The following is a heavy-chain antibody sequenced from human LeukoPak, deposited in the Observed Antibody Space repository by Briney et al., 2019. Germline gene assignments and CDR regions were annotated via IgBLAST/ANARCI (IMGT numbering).Heavy chain of an antibody. D-gene: IGHD2-2*01. Sequence: VGSLRLSCAASGFTFSSYSMNWFRQAPGKGLEWVSSISSSSSYIYYADSVKGRFTISRDNAKNSLYLQMNSLRAEDTAVYYCARDLCTSCDDAFDIWGQGTMVTVSS. CDR1: GFTFSSYS. CDR2: ISSSSSYI. V-gene: IGHV3-21*01. CDR3: ARDLCTSCDDAFDI. J-gene: IGHJ3*02.